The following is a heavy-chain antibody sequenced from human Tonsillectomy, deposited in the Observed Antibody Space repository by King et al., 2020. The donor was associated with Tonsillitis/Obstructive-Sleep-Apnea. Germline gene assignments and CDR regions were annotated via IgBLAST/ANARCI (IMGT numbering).Heavy chain of an antibody. J-gene: IGHJ6*03. CDR1: GGTFRNYA. CDR3: ARTSLPVNLVPMIPEYYYYYYMDV. V-gene: IGHV1-69*12. CDR2: IIPKFDTA. Sequence: QLVQSGAEVKKPGSPVKVSCKASGGTFRNYAISWVRQAPGQGLEWMGGIIPKFDTANYAQKFQGRAVVTADESTTTAYMDLSSLRSEDRAVYYCARTSLPVNLVPMIPEYYYYYYMDVGGKGTTVTVSS. D-gene: IGHD5-12*01.